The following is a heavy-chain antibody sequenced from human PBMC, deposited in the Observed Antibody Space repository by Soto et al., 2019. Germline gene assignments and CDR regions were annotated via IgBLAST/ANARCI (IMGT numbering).Heavy chain of an antibody. CDR1: GYTFTSYY. Sequence: ASVKVSCKASGYTFTSYYMHWVRQAPGQGLEWMGIINPSGGSTSYAQKFQGRVTMTRDTSTSTVYMELSSLRSEDTAVYYCAKEDLERDYFDFWGQGTRVTVAS. CDR2: INPSGGST. CDR3: AKEDLERDYFDF. D-gene: IGHD1-1*01. J-gene: IGHJ4*02. V-gene: IGHV1-46*01.